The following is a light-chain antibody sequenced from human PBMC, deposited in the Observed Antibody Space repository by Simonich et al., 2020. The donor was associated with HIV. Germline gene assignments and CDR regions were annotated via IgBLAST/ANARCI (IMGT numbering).Light chain of an antibody. J-gene: IGKJ1*01. V-gene: IGKV4-1*01. CDR3: QQYYSTPPT. CDR2: WSS. Sequence: DIVMTQSPDSLAVSLGESATINCKSSKSVLYSSNNKNYLAWYQQKPGQPPNLLISWSSTRESGVPDRFSGSGSGTDFTLTISSLQAEDVAVYFCQQYYSTPPTFGQGTKVEIK. CDR1: KSVLYSSNNKNY.